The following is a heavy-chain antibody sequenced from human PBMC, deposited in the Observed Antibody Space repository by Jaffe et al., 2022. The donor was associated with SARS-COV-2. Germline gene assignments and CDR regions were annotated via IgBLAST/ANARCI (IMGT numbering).Heavy chain of an antibody. V-gene: IGHV3-30*18. Sequence: QVQLVESGGGVVQPGRSLRLSCAASGFTFSSYGMHWVRQAPGKGLEWVAVISYDGSNKYYADSVKGRFTISRDNSKNTLYLQMNSLRAEDTAVYYCAKSYSSSLEGAFDIWGQGTMVTVSS. CDR1: GFTFSSYG. CDR2: ISYDGSNK. J-gene: IGHJ3*02. D-gene: IGHD6-6*01. CDR3: AKSYSSSLEGAFDI.